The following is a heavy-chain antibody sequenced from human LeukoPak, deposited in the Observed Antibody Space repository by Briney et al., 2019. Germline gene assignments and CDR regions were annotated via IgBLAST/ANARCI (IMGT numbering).Heavy chain of an antibody. D-gene: IGHD3-16*01. CDR1: GYSFTSYW. V-gene: IGHV5-51*01. Sequence: GESLKISCKASGYSFTSYWIGWVRQMPGKGLEWMGIIYPGDSNTRYSPSFQGQVTISADKSISTAYLQWSSLKASDTAMYYCARHPAVPGILYPYYFDYWGQGTLVTVSS. CDR2: IYPGDSNT. J-gene: IGHJ4*02. CDR3: ARHPAVPGILYPYYFDY.